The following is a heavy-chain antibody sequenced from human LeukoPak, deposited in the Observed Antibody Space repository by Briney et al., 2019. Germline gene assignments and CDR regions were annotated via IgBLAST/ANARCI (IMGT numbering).Heavy chain of an antibody. CDR1: GYSLTELS. J-gene: IGHJ4*02. D-gene: IGHD3-22*01. Sequence: ASVKVSCMVSGYSLTELSMQWVRQAPGTGLEWTGGFDPEDGETIYAEKFQGRVTMAEDTSTDTAYMELSSLRSEDTAVYYCAADRADFDSSGYALDYWGKGTLVTVSS. V-gene: IGHV1-24*01. CDR2: FDPEDGET. CDR3: AADRADFDSSGYALDY.